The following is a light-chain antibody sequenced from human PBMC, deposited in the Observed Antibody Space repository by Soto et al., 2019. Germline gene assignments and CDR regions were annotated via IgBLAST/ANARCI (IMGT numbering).Light chain of an antibody. CDR1: QSVGNN. CDR3: QQYGPSLIT. Sequence: ENVLTQSPGTLSLAPGERATLSCRASQSVGNNLAWYQQRPGQAPTLLISDASTRATGIPDRFSGSGSGTDFTLTISRLEPEDYALYYCQQYGPSLITCGQGTRLEIK. J-gene: IGKJ5*01. CDR2: DAS. V-gene: IGKV3-20*01.